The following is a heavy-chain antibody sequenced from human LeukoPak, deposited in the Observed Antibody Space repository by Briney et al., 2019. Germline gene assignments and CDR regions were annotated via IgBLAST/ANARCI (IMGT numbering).Heavy chain of an antibody. D-gene: IGHD6-19*01. CDR1: GYTFSGSF. J-gene: IGHJ4*02. CDR3: ASISPSLFHSSGWSFDY. CDR2: IKPNSAGT. V-gene: IGHV1-2*02. Sequence: ASVKVSCTAPGYTFSGSFMHWVRQAPGQGLEWMGWIKPNSAGTRYAQKFQGRVTITRDTSASTAYMELSSLRSEDTAVHYCASISPSLFHSSGWSFDYWGQGTLVTVSS.